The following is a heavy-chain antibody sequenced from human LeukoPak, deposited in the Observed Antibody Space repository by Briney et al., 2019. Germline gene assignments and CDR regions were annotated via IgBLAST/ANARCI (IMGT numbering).Heavy chain of an antibody. CDR2: INPNSGGT. J-gene: IGHJ4*02. D-gene: IGHD3/OR15-3a*01. Sequence: ASVKVSCKASGYTFTGYYMHWVRQAPGQGLEWMGWINPNSGGTNYAQKFQGRVTMTTDTSISTAYMELSRLRSDGTAVYYCARGLVSSAMIFAGDLFDYWGQGALVTVSS. CDR1: GYTFTGYY. CDR3: ARGLVSSAMIFAGDLFDY. V-gene: IGHV1-2*02.